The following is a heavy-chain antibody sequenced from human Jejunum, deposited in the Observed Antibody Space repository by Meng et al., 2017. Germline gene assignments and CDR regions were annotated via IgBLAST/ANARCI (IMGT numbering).Heavy chain of an antibody. CDR2: IFRTGTS. J-gene: IGHJ4*02. CDR3: ARKGGTYSTGHFPHFDY. D-gene: IGHD6-19*01. V-gene: IGHV4-4*02. CDR1: GDSISSDNW. Sequence: QLKGPGQGMGKPSGTLSLTCAVSGDSISSDNWWSWVRQPPGKGPEWIGDIFRTGTSNYSPSLRSRVAIYMDKSKNQFSLSLNSVTAADTAVYYCARKGGTYSTGHFPHFDYWGQGTLVTVSS.